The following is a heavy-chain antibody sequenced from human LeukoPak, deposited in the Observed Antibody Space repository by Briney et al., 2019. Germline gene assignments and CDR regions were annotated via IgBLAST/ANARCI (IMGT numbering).Heavy chain of an antibody. CDR3: ARDRRVQLWSPAGFDY. CDR2: ISSSSFNI. Sequence: GGSLRLSCAASGFTFNPYTMNWVRQAPGKGLEWVSSISSSSFNIYYADSVKGRFTISRDNAKNSLYLQMNSLRAEDTAVYYCARDRRVQLWSPAGFDYWGQGTLVTVSS. V-gene: IGHV3-21*01. D-gene: IGHD5-18*01. CDR1: GFTFNPYT. J-gene: IGHJ4*02.